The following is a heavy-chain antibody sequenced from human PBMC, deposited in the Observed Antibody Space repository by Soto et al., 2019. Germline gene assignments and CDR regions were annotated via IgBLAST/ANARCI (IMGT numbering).Heavy chain of an antibody. CDR1: GFTFTSSA. J-gene: IGHJ4*02. CDR3: AAGYYDSSGYPPFDY. V-gene: IGHV1-58*01. Sequence: SVKVSCKASGFTFTSSAVQWVRQARGQRLEWIGWIVVGSGNTNYAQKFQERVTITRDMSTSTAYMELSSLRSEDTAVYYCAAGYYDSSGYPPFDYWGQGTLVTVSS. CDR2: IVVGSGNT. D-gene: IGHD3-22*01.